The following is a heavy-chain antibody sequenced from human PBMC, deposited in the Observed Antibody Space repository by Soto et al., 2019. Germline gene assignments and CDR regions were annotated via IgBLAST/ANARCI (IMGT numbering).Heavy chain of an antibody. V-gene: IGHV3-23*01. CDR3: AKDFGSSWDYFDY. CDR2: ISGSGGST. J-gene: IGHJ4*02. Sequence: GESLKISCAASGFTFSSYAMSWVRQAPGKGLEWVSAISGSGGSTYYADSVKGRFTISRDNSKNTLYLQMNSLRAEDTAVYYCAKDFGSSWDYFDYWGQGTLVTVSS. D-gene: IGHD6-6*01. CDR1: GFTFSSYA.